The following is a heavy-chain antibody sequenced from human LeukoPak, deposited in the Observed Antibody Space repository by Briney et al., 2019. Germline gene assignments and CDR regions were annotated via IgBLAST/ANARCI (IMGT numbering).Heavy chain of an antibody. V-gene: IGHV4-4*07. Sequence: PSETPSLTCTVSGGSISSYYWSWIRQPAGKGLEWIGRIYTSGSTNYNPSLKSRVTMSVDTSKNQVSLKLYSVTAADTAVYYCARDLWAAGGTNYWGQGILVTVSS. CDR2: IYTSGST. CDR1: GGSISSYY. D-gene: IGHD6-13*01. J-gene: IGHJ4*02. CDR3: ARDLWAAGGTNY.